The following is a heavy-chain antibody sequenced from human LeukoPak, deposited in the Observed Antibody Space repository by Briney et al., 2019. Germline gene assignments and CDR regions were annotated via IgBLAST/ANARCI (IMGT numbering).Heavy chain of an antibody. Sequence: SETLSLTCTVSGGSISSYYWSWIRQPAGKGLEWIGRIYTSGSTNYNPSLKSRVTISVDTSKNQFSLKLSSVTAADTAVYYCARDSVLDSSSWLRAYYYYMDVWGKGTTVTVSS. J-gene: IGHJ6*03. D-gene: IGHD6-13*01. CDR2: IYTSGST. CDR3: ARDSVLDSSSWLRAYYYYMDV. V-gene: IGHV4-4*07. CDR1: GGSISSYY.